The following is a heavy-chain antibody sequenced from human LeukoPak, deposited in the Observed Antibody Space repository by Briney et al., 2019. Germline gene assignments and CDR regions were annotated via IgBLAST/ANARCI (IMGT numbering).Heavy chain of an antibody. D-gene: IGHD6-6*01. V-gene: IGHV1-8*03. CDR2: MNPNFANT. Sequence: ASVKVSCKASGYTFTSYGISWVRQATGQGLEWMGWMNPNFANTVYAQRFQGRVTITRNTSISTAYMELSSLRSEDTAVYYCARYHSSSFDYWGQGTLVTVSS. J-gene: IGHJ4*02. CDR1: GYTFTSYG. CDR3: ARYHSSSFDY.